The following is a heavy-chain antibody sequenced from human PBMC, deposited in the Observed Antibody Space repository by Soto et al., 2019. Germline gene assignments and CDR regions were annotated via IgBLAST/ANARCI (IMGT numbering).Heavy chain of an antibody. V-gene: IGHV4-31*03. D-gene: IGHD4-17*01. CDR2: ISYSEST. CDR1: GGSISSRGYY. Sequence: SETLSLTCTVSGGSISSRGYYCSWIRQFPGKGLEWIGYISYSESTDYNPSLKSRVTISADTSKNQFSLKLSSVTAADTAVYYCAGGNDYAKIGYWGQGAQVTVS. CDR3: AGGNDYAKIGY. J-gene: IGHJ4*02.